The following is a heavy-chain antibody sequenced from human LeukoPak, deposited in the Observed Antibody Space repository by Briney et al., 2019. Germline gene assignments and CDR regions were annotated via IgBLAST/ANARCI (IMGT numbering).Heavy chain of an antibody. CDR3: AREMYPFDH. CDR2: IKQDGSEK. CDR1: GFSFSSYW. J-gene: IGHJ4*02. V-gene: IGHV3-7*01. Sequence: PGGSLRLSCVASGFSFSSYWMSWVRQAPGKGLEWVANIKQDGSEKYYVDSVKGRFTISRDNAKNSLYLQMNSLRAEDTAVYYCAREMYPFDHWGQGTLVTVSS. D-gene: IGHD2-8*01.